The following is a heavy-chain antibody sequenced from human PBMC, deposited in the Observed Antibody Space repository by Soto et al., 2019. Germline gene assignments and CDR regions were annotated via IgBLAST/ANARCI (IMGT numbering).Heavy chain of an antibody. CDR3: ARDYFDSSDYTTNWFDP. J-gene: IGHJ5*02. D-gene: IGHD3-22*01. CDR1: GGSFSGYY. CDR2: INHSGST. V-gene: IGHV4-34*01. Sequence: SETLSLTCAVYGGSFSGYYWSWIRQPPGKGLEWIGEINHSGSTNYNPSLKSRVTISVDTSKNQFSLKLTSVTAADTALYYCARDYFDSSDYTTNWFDPWGQGALVTVSS.